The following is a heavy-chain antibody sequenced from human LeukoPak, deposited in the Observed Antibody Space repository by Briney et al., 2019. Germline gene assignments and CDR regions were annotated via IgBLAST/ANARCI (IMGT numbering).Heavy chain of an antibody. CDR2: IYYSGST. CDR1: GGSISSYY. V-gene: IGHV4-59*08. Sequence: SETLSLTCTVSGGSISSYYWSWIRQPPGKGLKWIGYIYYSGSTNYNPSLKSRVTISVDTSKNQFSLKLSSVTAADTAVYYCARGYGSGYAFDIWGQGTMVTVSS. J-gene: IGHJ3*02. D-gene: IGHD3-10*01. CDR3: ARGYGSGYAFDI.